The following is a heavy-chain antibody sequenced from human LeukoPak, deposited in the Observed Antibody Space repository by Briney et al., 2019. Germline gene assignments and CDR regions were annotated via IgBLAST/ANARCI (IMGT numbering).Heavy chain of an antibody. V-gene: IGHV3-7*01. J-gene: IGHJ6*02. CDR1: GFTFSLYW. CDR2: IKQDGSEK. Sequence: PGGSLRLSCAASGFTFSLYWMNWVRRAPGKGLEWVANIKQDGSEKNYVDSVKGRFTISRDNAKNPLYLQMNSLRAEDTAVYYCARVRGVPISSGYLYGMDVWGQGTTVTVSS. D-gene: IGHD3-22*01. CDR3: ARVRGVPISSGYLYGMDV.